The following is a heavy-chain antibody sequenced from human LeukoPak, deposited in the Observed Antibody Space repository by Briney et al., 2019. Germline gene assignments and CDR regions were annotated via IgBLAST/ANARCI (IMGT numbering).Heavy chain of an antibody. CDR1: GYTFTSYY. D-gene: IGHD6-13*01. J-gene: IGHJ4*02. CDR3: ARGSRAAGTLFFDY. V-gene: IGHV3-33*01. CDR2: IWYDGSNK. Sequence: SCKASGYTFTSYYMHWVRQAPGKGLEWVAVIWYDGSNKYYADSVKGRFTISRDNSKNTLYLQMNSLRAEDTAVYYCARGSRAAGTLFFDYWGQGTLVTVSS.